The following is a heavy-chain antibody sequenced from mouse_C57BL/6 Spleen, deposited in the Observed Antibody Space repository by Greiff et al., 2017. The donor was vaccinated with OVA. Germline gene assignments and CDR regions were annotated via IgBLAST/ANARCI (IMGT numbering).Heavy chain of an antibody. Sequence: VQLQQSGPELVKPGASVKISCKASGYAFSSSWMNWVKQRPGKGLEWIGRIYPGDGDTNYNGKFKGKATLTADKSYSTAYMQLDRLTSKDSAFYFCESNSYPYYYSMDYWGQGTSVTVSS. CDR1: GYAFSSSW. J-gene: IGHJ4*01. D-gene: IGHD2-12*01. CDR2: IYPGDGDT. V-gene: IGHV1-82*01. CDR3: ESNSYPYYYSMDY.